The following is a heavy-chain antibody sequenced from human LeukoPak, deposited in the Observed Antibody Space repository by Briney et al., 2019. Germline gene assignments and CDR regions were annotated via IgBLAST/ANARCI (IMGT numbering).Heavy chain of an antibody. Sequence: PGGSLRLSCAASGFILGDYWMSWVRQAPGKRLEWLANINLDGSETYYVDSVKGRFTISRDNAKNSVFLQVNSLRAEDTAIYYCAREYCSGGTCYAPGYWGQGTLVTVSS. CDR3: AREYCSGGTCYAPGY. CDR2: INLDGSET. CDR1: GFILGDYW. D-gene: IGHD2-15*01. V-gene: IGHV3-7*03. J-gene: IGHJ4*02.